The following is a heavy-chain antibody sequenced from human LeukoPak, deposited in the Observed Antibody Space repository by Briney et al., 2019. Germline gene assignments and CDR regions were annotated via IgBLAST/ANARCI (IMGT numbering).Heavy chain of an antibody. CDR2: IYPGDSDT. J-gene: IGHJ4*02. CDR1: GYNFTSYW. CDR3: ASHVSAGYSSSWYVLN. Sequence: GESLKISCKGSGYNFTSYWIGWVRQVPGKGLEWMGIIYPGDSDTRYSPSFQGQVTISADKSISTAYLQWSSLKASDTAMYYCASHVSAGYSSSWYVLNWGQGTLVTVSS. V-gene: IGHV5-51*01. D-gene: IGHD6-13*01.